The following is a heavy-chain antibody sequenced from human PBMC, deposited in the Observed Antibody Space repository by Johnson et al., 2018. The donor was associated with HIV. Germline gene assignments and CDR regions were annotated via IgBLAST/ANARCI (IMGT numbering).Heavy chain of an antibody. CDR1: GFTFSDYY. V-gene: IGHV3-53*01. D-gene: IGHD6-19*01. CDR2: IYSCGST. J-gene: IGHJ3*02. CDR3: TTVTKFPYSSGWDYDAFDI. Sequence: VQLVESGGGLIQPGGSLRLSCAASGFTFSDYYMSWIRQAPGKGLEWVSVIYSCGSTYYADSVKGRFTISRDNSKNTLYLQMNSLKTEDTAVYYCTTVTKFPYSSGWDYDAFDIWGQGTMVTVSS.